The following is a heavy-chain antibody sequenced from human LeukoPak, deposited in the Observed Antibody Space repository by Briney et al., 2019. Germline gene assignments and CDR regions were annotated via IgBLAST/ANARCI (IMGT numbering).Heavy chain of an antibody. D-gene: IGHD1-1*01. CDR2: ITGSGGST. Sequence: GGSLRLSCAASGFTFGSYSMNWVRQAPGKGLEWVSAITGSGGSTYYADSVKGRFTISRDNSKNTLYLQINSLRVEDTAVYYCARDQLGAVLYFDYWGQGALVTVSS. V-gene: IGHV3-23*01. J-gene: IGHJ4*02. CDR3: ARDQLGAVLYFDY. CDR1: GFTFGSYS.